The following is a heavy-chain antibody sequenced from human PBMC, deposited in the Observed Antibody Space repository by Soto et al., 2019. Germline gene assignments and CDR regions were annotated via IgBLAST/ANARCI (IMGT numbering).Heavy chain of an antibody. CDR2: IYNDGST. CDR3: ATEWPGRGFYH. V-gene: IGHV3-53*01. CDR1: GFTVNGNY. Sequence: EVQLVESGGGLIQPGGSLRLSCAASGFTVNGNYMSWVRQAPGKGLQWVSAIYNDGSTFYADSVQGRFTISRDNSKNTLFLQMNSLRGEDTAVYYCATEWPGRGFYHWGQGTLVTVST. D-gene: IGHD3-10*01. J-gene: IGHJ5*02.